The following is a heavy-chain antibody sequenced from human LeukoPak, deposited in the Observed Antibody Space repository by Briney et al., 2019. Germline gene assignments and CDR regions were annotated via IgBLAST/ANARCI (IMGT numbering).Heavy chain of an antibody. CDR2: LYPGDSDT. V-gene: IGHV5-51*01. CDR3: ARHSGSYAVGY. J-gene: IGHJ4*02. Sequence: GESLKISCKGSGYSHTSYWIGWVRQMPGTGLEWMGILYPGDSDTRYSPPFQGQVPISADKSINTASPQWSSLKASDTGMYYCARHSGSYAVGYWGQGTLVTVSS. D-gene: IGHD1-26*01. CDR1: GYSHTSYW.